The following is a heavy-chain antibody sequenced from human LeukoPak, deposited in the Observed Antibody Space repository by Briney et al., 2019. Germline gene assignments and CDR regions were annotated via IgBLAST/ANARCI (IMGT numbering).Heavy chain of an antibody. Sequence: GGSLRLSCAASGFTFSSYGMHWVRQAPGKGLEWVSAIRGSGGSTFYAESVKGRFTVSRDNSKNTLYLQMSSLRAEDTAVYYCAKSVEMATGKTYGMDVWGQGTTVTVSS. D-gene: IGHD5-24*01. CDR1: GFTFSSYG. CDR3: AKSVEMATGKTYGMDV. J-gene: IGHJ6*02. CDR2: IRGSGGST. V-gene: IGHV3-23*01.